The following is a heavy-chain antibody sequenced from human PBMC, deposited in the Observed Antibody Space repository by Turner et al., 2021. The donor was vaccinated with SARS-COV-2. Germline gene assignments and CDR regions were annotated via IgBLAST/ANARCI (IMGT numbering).Heavy chain of an antibody. CDR2: FSGSGGST. V-gene: IGHV3-23*01. D-gene: IGHD3-3*01. CDR3: AKATYDFWSCYGYYSYGMDV. Sequence: EVQLLESGGGMVQPGGSLRLSCAASGFTVSSYAMCWVRQGPGKRLEWVSAFSGSGGSTYYADSVKGRFPISRDNSKNTLYLQMNSLRAEDTAVYYCAKATYDFWSCYGYYSYGMDVWGQGTTVTVSS. CDR1: GFTVSSYA. J-gene: IGHJ6*02.